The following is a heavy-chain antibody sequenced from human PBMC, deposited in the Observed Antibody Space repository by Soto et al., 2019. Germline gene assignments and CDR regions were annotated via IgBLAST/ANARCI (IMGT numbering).Heavy chain of an antibody. V-gene: IGHV3-15*07. CDR2: IKTNTEGGTT. Sequence: EVQLVESGGGFIYPGGSLRLSCAASGLTISNAWMNWVRQAPGKGLEWVGRIKTNTEGGTTHYAAAVKGRFTVSRDDSKNTLYLQMNSLKTEDTVVYYCTTGSVEGVWGQGTTVTVSS. J-gene: IGHJ6*02. D-gene: IGHD2-15*01. CDR1: GLTISNAW. CDR3: TTGSVEGV.